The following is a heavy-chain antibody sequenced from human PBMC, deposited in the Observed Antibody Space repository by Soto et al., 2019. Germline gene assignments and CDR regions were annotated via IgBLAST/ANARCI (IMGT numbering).Heavy chain of an antibody. D-gene: IGHD7-27*01. J-gene: IGHJ6*02. Sequence: EVQLVESGGGLVQPGGSLRLSCAASGFTFSSYWMSWVRQAPGKGLEWVANMKQDGIEQYYVDSVKGRYTIYRDNAKNSLYQQMNSLRAEDTAVYYFARNPPITRGNGMDVWGQGTTVTGSS. CDR3: ARNPPITRGNGMDV. CDR2: MKQDGIEQ. CDR1: GFTFSSYW. V-gene: IGHV3-7*03.